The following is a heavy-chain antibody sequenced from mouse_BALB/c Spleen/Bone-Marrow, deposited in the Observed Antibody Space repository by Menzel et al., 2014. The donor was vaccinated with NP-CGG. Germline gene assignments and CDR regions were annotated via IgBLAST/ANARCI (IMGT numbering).Heavy chain of an antibody. Sequence: EVQGVESGGGLVQPGGSRKLSCTASRFTFSTFGIHWFRQAPEKGLEWVASISRDRNITYFVDTVKGRFTISRDNPTNTLFPQMTSLRAEDAAIYYCARENYFVMDYWGQGISVTVSS. CDR2: ISRDRNIT. V-gene: IGHV5-17*02. CDR1: RFTFSTFG. CDR3: ARENYFVMDY. J-gene: IGHJ4*01.